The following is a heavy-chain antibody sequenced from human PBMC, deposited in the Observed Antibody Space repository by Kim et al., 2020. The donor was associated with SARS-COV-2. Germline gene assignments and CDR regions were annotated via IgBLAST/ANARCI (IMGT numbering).Heavy chain of an antibody. CDR1: GFTVSSNY. CDR3: ARDLGVTRGMDV. J-gene: IGHJ6*02. Sequence: GGSLRLSCAASGFTVSSNYMSWVRQAPGKGLEWVSVIYSGGSTYYADSVKGRFTISRDNSKNTLYLQMNSLRAEDTAVYYCARDLGVTRGMDVWGQGTTVTVSS. CDR2: IYSGGST. V-gene: IGHV3-66*01. D-gene: IGHD3-3*01.